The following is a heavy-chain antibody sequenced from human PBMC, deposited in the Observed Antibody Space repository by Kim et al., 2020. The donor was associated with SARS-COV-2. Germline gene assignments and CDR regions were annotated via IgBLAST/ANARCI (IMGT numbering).Heavy chain of an antibody. CDR3: SRDSEVGLATNTFDC. V-gene: IGHV3-21*01. D-gene: IGHD5-12*01. CDR2: ISSSSSYI. CDR1: GFTFSSYS. Sequence: GGSLRLSCAASGFTFSSYSMNWVRQAPGKGLEWVSSISSSSSYIYYADSAKGRFTISRDNAKNSLYLQMNSLRAEDTAVYYCSRDSEVGLATNTFDCWGQGTLVTVSS. J-gene: IGHJ4*02.